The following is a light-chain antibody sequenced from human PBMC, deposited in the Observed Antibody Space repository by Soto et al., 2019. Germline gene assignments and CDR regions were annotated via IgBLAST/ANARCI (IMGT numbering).Light chain of an antibody. CDR2: AAS. J-gene: IGKJ1*01. CDR3: LQDYNYPVT. CDR1: QGSSND. V-gene: IGKV1-6*01. Sequence: AIQMTQSPSSLSASGGDRVTITCRASQGSSNDLGWYQQKPWKAPKLLIYAASSIQSGVPSRFSGSGSGTDFTRTISSLQPEDFATYYCLQDYNYPVTFGQGTKVEIK.